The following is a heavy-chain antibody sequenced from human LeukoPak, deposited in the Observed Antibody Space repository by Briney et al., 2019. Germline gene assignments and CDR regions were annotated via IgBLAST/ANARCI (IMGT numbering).Heavy chain of an antibody. CDR1: GFNFRSYG. CDR2: ISYDGSNK. D-gene: IGHD3-10*01. J-gene: IGHJ4*01. CDR3: AKDPPRRVGITMVRGVIPDY. Sequence: GGSLRLSCAASGFNFRSYGMHWVRQAPGKGLEWVAVISYDGSNKRYADSVKGRFTISRDNSKNTLYLQMNSLRAEDTAVYYCAKDPPRRVGITMVRGVIPDYWGHGTLVTVSS. V-gene: IGHV3-30*18.